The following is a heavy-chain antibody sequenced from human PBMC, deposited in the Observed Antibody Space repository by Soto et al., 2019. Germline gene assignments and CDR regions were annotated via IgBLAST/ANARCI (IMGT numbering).Heavy chain of an antibody. CDR3: ARIFCWVFNYSYRIYA. V-gene: IGHV3-30-3*01. J-gene: IGHJ6*02. Sequence: GGSLRLSCAASGFTFSSYAMHWVRQAPGKGLEWVAVISYDGSNKYYADSVKGRFTISRDNSKNTLYLQMNSLRAEDTAVYYCARIFCWVFNYSYRIYAPGQRSTVPVSS. CDR1: GFTFSSYA. D-gene: IGHD3-3*01. CDR2: ISYDGSNK.